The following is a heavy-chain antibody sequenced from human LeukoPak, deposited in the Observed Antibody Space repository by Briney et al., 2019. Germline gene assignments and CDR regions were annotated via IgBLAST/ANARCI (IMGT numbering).Heavy chain of an antibody. CDR3: ARAIPLPNYYDSSGYYGR. Sequence: ASVKVSCKASGYTFTGYYMHRVRQAPGQGLEWMGRINPNSGGTNYAQKFQGRVTMTRDTSISTAYMELSRLRSDDTAVYYCARAIPLPNYYDSSGYYGRWGQGTLVTVSS. J-gene: IGHJ4*02. V-gene: IGHV1-2*06. D-gene: IGHD3-22*01. CDR1: GYTFTGYY. CDR2: INPNSGGT.